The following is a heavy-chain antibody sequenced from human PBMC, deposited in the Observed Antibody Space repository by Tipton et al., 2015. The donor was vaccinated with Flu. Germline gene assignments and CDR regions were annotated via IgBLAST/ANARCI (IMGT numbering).Heavy chain of an antibody. V-gene: IGHV3-21*01. Sequence: SLRLSCAASGFTFSSYSMNWVRQAPGKGLEWVSSISSSSSYIYYADSVKGRFTISRDNAKNSLYLQMNSLRAEDTAVYYCASEGGGSGYYYYYYGMDVWGQGP. CDR3: ASEGGGSGYYYYYYGMDV. J-gene: IGHJ6*02. CDR2: ISSSSSYI. CDR1: GFTFSSYS. D-gene: IGHD3-16*01.